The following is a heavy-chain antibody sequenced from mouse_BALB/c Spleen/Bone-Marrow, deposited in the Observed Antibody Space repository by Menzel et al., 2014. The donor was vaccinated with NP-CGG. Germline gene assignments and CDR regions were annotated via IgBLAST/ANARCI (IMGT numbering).Heavy chain of an antibody. CDR2: IHHSGST. J-gene: IGHJ1*01. V-gene: IGHV3-1*02. CDR3: TTYGNYWDLDV. CDR1: GYSITSGYI. Sequence: EVQVVESGPDLVKPSQSLSLTCTVTGYSITSGYIWHWIRQFPGNKLEWMDYIHHSGSTNYNTSLRSRISITRDTSKNQFFLHLNSVTTEDTATYYCTTYGNYWDLDVWGPGTTVTVSS. D-gene: IGHD2-1*01.